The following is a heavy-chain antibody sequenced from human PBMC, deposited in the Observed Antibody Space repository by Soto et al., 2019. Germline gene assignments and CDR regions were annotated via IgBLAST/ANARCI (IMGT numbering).Heavy chain of an antibody. CDR1: GFTFSSYW. CDR2: IKQDGREK. V-gene: IGHV3-7*05. D-gene: IGHD3-16*01. CDR3: ARGRGRDNNPPYNWSDA. J-gene: IGHJ5*02. Sequence: PGGSLRLSCAASGFTFSSYWMTWVRQAPGKGLEWVANIKQDGREKNYVDSMKGRFTISRDNAENSLYLQMSSLRAEDTAMYYCARGRGRDNNPPYNWSDAWDQGPLVTVS.